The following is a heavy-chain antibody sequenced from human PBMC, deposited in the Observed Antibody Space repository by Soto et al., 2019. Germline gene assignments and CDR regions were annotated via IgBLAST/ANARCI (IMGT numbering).Heavy chain of an antibody. D-gene: IGHD3-10*01. V-gene: IGHV4-34*01. CDR3: ARTVTMVRGVIKYYYYGLDV. J-gene: IGHJ6*02. CDR2: IKHSGST. CDR1: GGSLSGYY. Sequence: PSETLSLTCAVYGGSLSGYYWSCIRQPPGKGLEWIVEIKHSGSTNYNPSLKSRVNISVDTSKNQFSLNLSSVTAEDTAVYYCARTVTMVRGVIKYYYYGLDVWGQGTTVT.